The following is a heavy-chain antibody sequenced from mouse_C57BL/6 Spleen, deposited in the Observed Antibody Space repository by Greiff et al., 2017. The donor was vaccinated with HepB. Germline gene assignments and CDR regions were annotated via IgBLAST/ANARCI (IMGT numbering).Heavy chain of an antibody. J-gene: IGHJ4*01. V-gene: IGHV3-6*01. D-gene: IGHD4-1*01. CDR3: AIRDWERAMDY. CDR1: GYSITSGYY. Sequence: EVQLQQSGPGLVKPSQSLSLTCSVTGYSITSGYYWNWIRQFPGNKLEWMGYISYDGSNNYNPSLKNRISITRDTSKNQFFLKLNSVTNEDTATYYCAIRDWERAMDYWGQGTSVTVSS. CDR2: ISYDGSN.